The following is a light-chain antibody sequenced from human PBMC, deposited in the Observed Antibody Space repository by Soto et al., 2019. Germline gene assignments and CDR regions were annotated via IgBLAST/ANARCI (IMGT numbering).Light chain of an antibody. CDR2: DAS. Sequence: EIVLTQSPATLSLSPGERATLSCRASQSVGGFLAWYQQRSGQTPRLLIYDASKRAPGIPAMFSGSGSGTDFTLTISSLEPEDFAVYYCQHRSNWLGTFGPGTKVDIK. J-gene: IGKJ3*01. V-gene: IGKV3-11*01. CDR3: QHRSNWLGT. CDR1: QSVGGF.